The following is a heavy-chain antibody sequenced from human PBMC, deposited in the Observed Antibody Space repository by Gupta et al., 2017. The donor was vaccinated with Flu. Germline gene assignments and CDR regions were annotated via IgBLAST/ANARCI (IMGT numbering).Heavy chain of an antibody. J-gene: IGHJ4*02. D-gene: IGHD3-10*02. Sequence: QVQLEQSGAEVRKPGASVRVSCKTSGFSFVDYGVTWVRQAPGQGLEWMGYIDPSNGNTDDARRLMGSVSMTTDTATSTAYLELTSLRSEDTATYFCAGGDPMFGGLNPAALDYWCQVTLVTVS. CDR3: AGGDPMFGGLNPAALDY. V-gene: IGHV1-18*01. CDR2: IDPSNGNT. CDR1: GFSFVDYG.